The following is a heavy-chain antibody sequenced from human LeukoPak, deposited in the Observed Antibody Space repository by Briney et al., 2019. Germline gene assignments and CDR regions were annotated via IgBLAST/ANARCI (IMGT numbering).Heavy chain of an antibody. Sequence: QPGGSLRLSCAASGFTFSSYGMHWVRQAPGKGLEWVAFIRYDGSNKYYADSVKGRFTISRDNSKNTLYLQMNSLRAEDTAVYYGYPYSYGRHEYFDYWGQGTLVTVSS. D-gene: IGHD5-18*01. CDR2: IRYDGSNK. CDR3: YPYSYGRHEYFDY. V-gene: IGHV3-30*02. J-gene: IGHJ4*02. CDR1: GFTFSSYG.